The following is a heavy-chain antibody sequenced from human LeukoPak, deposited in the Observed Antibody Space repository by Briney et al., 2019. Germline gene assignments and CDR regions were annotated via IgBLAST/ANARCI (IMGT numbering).Heavy chain of an antibody. V-gene: IGHV3-20*04. D-gene: IGHD2-15*01. J-gene: IGHJ4*02. Sequence: GGSLSLSCAASGFTFDDYGMSWVRQGPGKGLEWVSGINWNGGSTGYADSVKGRFTISRDNAKNSLYLQMNSLRAEDTAVYYCARGYCSGGSCYSGFDYWGQGTLVTVSS. CDR2: INWNGGST. CDR1: GFTFDDYG. CDR3: ARGYCSGGSCYSGFDY.